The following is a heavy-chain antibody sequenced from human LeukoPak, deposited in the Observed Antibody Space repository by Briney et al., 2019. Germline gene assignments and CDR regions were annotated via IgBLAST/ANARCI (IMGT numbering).Heavy chain of an antibody. CDR2: LSSSSSTI. CDR1: GFTFYSYN. D-gene: IGHD1-26*01. Sequence: GGALRPSCLASGFTFYSYNINWVRQAPGKGLEWISHLSSSSSTIYYADSVKGRFTNSRDNSQNSLYLQMNSLRAEDTAMYYRARDNSGAKYVAEYFHRWGQGTLVTVSS. J-gene: IGHJ1*01. CDR3: ARDNSGAKYVAEYFHR. V-gene: IGHV3-48*04.